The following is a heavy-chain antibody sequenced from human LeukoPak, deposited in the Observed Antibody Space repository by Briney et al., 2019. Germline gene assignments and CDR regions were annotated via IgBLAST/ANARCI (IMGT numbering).Heavy chain of an antibody. Sequence: PGGSLRLSCAASGFTFSSYGVHWVRQAPGKGLEWVAVIWYDGSNKYYADSVKGRFTISRDNSKNTLYLQMNSLRAEDTAVYYCARDFTQSSPFDYWGQGTLVTVSS. CDR3: ARDFTQSSPFDY. CDR1: GFTFSSYG. J-gene: IGHJ4*02. CDR2: IWYDGSNK. V-gene: IGHV3-33*01.